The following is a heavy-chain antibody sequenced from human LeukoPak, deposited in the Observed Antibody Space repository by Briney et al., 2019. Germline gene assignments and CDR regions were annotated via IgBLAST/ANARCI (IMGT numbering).Heavy chain of an antibody. CDR3: AKDKGAVTGTFDY. CDR2: VSGSGDNT. CDR1: GFTFSSYA. D-gene: IGHD1-14*01. V-gene: IGHV3-23*01. J-gene: IGHJ4*02. Sequence: PGGSLRLSCAGSGFTFSSYAMSWVRQAPGKGLEWVSAVSGSGDNTDYADSVKGRFTISRDYSKNTLFLQMNSLRAEDTAVYYCAKDKGAVTGTFDYWGQGTLVTVSS.